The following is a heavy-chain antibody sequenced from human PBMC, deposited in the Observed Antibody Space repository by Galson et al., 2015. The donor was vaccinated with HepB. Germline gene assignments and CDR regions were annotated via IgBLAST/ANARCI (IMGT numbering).Heavy chain of an antibody. Sequence: SLRLSCAASGFTFSSYWMHWVRQAPGKGLEWVAHINQDGSSKYYVDSVKGRFSISRDNAKDSVYLQLDSLRAEDTAVYYCARRISLVRRIITKPDYYYGMDVWGQGTTVTVAS. CDR3: ARRISLVRRIITKPDYYYGMDV. J-gene: IGHJ6*02. V-gene: IGHV3-7*03. CDR1: GFTFSSYW. CDR2: INQDGSSK. D-gene: IGHD3-10*01.